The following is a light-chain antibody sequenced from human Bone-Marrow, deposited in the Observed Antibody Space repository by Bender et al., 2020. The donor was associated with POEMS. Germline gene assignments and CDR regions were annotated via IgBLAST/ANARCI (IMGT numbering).Light chain of an antibody. CDR2: QVD. J-gene: IGLJ1*01. Sequence: QSALSQPASVSGSPGQSITISCTGTRSDGGYNYVSWYQQHPGKAPQLIIHQVDKRPSGVPVRFSASKSGNTASLTVSGLQAEDEADYFCSSFAGTFYVFGTGTKVTVL. V-gene: IGLV2-8*01. CDR1: RSDGGYNY. CDR3: SSFAGTFYV.